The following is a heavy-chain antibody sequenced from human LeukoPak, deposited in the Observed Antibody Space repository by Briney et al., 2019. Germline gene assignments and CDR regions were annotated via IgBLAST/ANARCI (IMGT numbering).Heavy chain of an antibody. CDR2: VWYDGDHK. V-gene: IGHV3-33*06. J-gene: IGHJ4*02. D-gene: IGHD6-13*01. CDR3: VKGPIAATGYYFDY. Sequence: GRSLRLSCEASGFTFRTYGMHWVRQAPGKELEWVALVWYDGDHKYYADSAKGRFTISRDNSKNTLSLQMSSLRVEDTAVYYCVKGPIAATGYYFDYWGRGTLVTVSS. CDR1: GFTFRTYG.